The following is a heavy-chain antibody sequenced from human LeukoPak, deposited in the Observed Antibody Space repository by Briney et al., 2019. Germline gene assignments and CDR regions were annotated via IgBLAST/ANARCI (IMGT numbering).Heavy chain of an antibody. CDR1: GFTFSNYA. J-gene: IGHJ4*02. CDR2: ISGSGGNT. Sequence: PGGSLRLSCSASGFTFSNYAMSWVRQAPGKGLEWVSGISGSGGNTYYADSVKGRFTISRDNSKNTLYLQMNSLRAEDTAVYYCAKVPPAVADMSSWGQGTLVTVSS. V-gene: IGHV3-23*01. CDR3: AKVPPAVADMSS. D-gene: IGHD6-19*01.